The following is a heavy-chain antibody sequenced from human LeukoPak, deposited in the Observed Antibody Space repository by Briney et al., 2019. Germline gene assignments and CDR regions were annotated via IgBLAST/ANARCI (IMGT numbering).Heavy chain of an antibody. J-gene: IGHJ6*03. D-gene: IGHD6-13*01. Sequence: ASVKVSCKASGYTFTGYYMHWVRQAPGQGLEWMGWINPNSGGTNYAQKFQGRVTMTRDTSISTAYMELSSLRSEDTAVYYCARDTYTRGSSWYMDYYYYMDVWGKGTTVTISS. CDR1: GYTFTGYY. CDR3: ARDTYTRGSSWYMDYYYYMDV. CDR2: INPNSGGT. V-gene: IGHV1-2*02.